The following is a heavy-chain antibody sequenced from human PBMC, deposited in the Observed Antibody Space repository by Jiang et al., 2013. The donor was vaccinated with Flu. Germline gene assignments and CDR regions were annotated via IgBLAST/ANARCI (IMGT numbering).Heavy chain of an antibody. J-gene: IGHJ4*02. CDR1: GFSLSTSGMC. CDR2: IDWDDDK. CDR3: ARIIDGDYYDSSGYNYFDY. Sequence: KPTQTLTLTCTFSGFSLSTSGMCVSWIRQPPGKALEWLARIDWDDDKYYSTSLKTRLTISKDTSKNQVVLTMTNMDPVDTATYYCARIIDGDYYDSSGYNYFDYWGQGTLVTVSS. D-gene: IGHD3-22*01. V-gene: IGHV2-70*11.